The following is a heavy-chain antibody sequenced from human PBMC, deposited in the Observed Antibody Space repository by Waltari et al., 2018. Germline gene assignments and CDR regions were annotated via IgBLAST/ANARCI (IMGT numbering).Heavy chain of an antibody. CDR2: ISDRGYST. CDR1: GFTFSSYA. D-gene: IGHD3-16*01. Sequence: EVQVLQSGGGLVQPGGSLRLSCAASGFTFSSYAMSWVRQAPGKGLEWVSGISDRGYSTYYTASVKGRLTISRDNSKNTLYLQMDRLRAEDTALYYCAKGFLGVGGFDYWGQGTLVTVSS. CDR3: AKGFLGVGGFDY. J-gene: IGHJ4*02. V-gene: IGHV3-23*01.